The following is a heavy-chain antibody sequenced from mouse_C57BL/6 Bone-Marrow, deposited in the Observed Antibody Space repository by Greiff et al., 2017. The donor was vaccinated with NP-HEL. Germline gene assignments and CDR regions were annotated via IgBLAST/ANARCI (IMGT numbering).Heavy chain of an antibody. Sequence: VQLQQPGAELVKPGASVKLSCKASGYTFTSYWMPWVKQRPGQGLEWIGMIHPNSGSTTYNAQFKSKATLTVDKSSSTAYMQLNSLASKDSAVYYCARGLLWLRRRDYYAMDYWGQGTSVTVSA. CDR3: ARGLLWLRRRDYYAMDY. J-gene: IGHJ4*01. CDR2: IHPNSGST. D-gene: IGHD2-2*01. CDR1: GYTFTSYW. V-gene: IGHV1-64*01.